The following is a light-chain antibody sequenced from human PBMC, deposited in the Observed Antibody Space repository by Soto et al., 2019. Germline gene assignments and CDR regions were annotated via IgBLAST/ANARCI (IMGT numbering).Light chain of an antibody. V-gene: IGKV1-39*01. CDR3: QQSYSTLFT. J-gene: IGKJ3*01. CDR2: AAS. Sequence: DIQMTQSPSSLSASVGDRVTITCRASQTIIRYLNWYQQKPGRAPHLLIYAASTLQSGVPSRFSGSGSGTEFTLTISSLQPEDFATYYCQQSYSTLFTFGPGTKVEI. CDR1: QTIIRY.